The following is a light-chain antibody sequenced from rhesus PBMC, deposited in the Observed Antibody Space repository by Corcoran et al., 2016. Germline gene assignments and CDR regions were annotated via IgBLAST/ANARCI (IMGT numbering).Light chain of an antibody. Sequence: DIQLTQSPSSLSASVGDRVTISCRASQGISNYVAWYQQKPGTVPNLLIHDASKLHIGVPSRFSGSGYVTDFTLTTSSLQTEDFAVYFFQQRNYCPLTFGGGTKVEI. CDR2: DAS. CDR3: QQRNYCPLT. CDR1: QGISNY. J-gene: IGKJ4*01. V-gene: IGKV1-38*01.